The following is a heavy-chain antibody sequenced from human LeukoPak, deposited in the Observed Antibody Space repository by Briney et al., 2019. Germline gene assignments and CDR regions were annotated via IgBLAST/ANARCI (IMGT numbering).Heavy chain of an antibody. CDR1: GGSFSGYY. V-gene: IGHV4-34*01. J-gene: IGHJ4*02. CDR2: INHSGST. Sequence: SETLSLTCAAYGGSFSGYYWSWIRQPPGKGLEWIGEINHSGSTNYNPSLKSRVTISVDTSKNQFSLKLSSVTAADTAVYYCASSTPWIQLWYGRDYWGQGTLVPVSS. CDR3: ASSTPWIQLWYGRDY. D-gene: IGHD5-18*01.